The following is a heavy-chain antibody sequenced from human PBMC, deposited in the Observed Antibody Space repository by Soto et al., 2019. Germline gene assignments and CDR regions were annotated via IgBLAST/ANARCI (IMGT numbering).Heavy chain of an antibody. J-gene: IGHJ6*03. CDR1: GGSISSYY. CDR3: ARVRITGTTIEYYYYYYMDV. Sequence: PSETLSLTCTVSGGSISSYYWSWIRQPPGKGLEWIGYIYYSGSTNYNPSLKSRVTISVDTSKNQFSLKLSSVTAADTAVYYCARVRITGTTIEYYYYYYMDVWGKGTTVTVSS. D-gene: IGHD1-7*01. V-gene: IGHV4-59*01. CDR2: IYYSGST.